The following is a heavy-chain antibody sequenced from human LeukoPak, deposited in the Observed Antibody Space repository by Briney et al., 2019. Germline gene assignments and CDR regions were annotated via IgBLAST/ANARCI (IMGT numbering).Heavy chain of an antibody. D-gene: IGHD2-15*01. J-gene: IGHJ4*02. CDR1: GLTFSVYA. Sequence: GGSLRLSCAASGLTFSVYAMSWVPQAPGKGLEWVSTISGSGANTYYADSVKGRFTISRDTSKTTLFLQMNSLRAEDTAIYYCAKGDPRYCSGGSCSYWGQGTLVTVSS. CDR2: ISGSGANT. CDR3: AKGDPRYCSGGSCSY. V-gene: IGHV3-23*01.